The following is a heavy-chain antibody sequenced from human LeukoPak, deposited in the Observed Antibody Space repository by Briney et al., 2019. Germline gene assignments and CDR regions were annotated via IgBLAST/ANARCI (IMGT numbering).Heavy chain of an antibody. CDR3: ARTNYRVVVPAAIDY. D-gene: IGHD2-2*01. Sequence: GGSLRLSCAASGFTFSSYWMSWVRQAPGKGLGWVANIKQDGSEKYYVDSVKGRFTISRDNAKNSLYLQMNSLRAEDTAVYYCARTNYRVVVPAAIDYWGQGTLVTVSS. J-gene: IGHJ4*02. V-gene: IGHV3-7*01. CDR2: IKQDGSEK. CDR1: GFTFSSYW.